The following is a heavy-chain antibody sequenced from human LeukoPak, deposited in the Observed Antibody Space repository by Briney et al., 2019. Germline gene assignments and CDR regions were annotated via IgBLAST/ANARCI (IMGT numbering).Heavy chain of an antibody. J-gene: IGHJ4*02. CDR2: ISASGDGT. D-gene: IGHD6-6*01. CDR3: AKDYSSSSYYFDY. V-gene: IGHV3-23*01. Sequence: GGSLRLSCAASGFTFSNYAMSWVRQVPGKGPEWVSAISASGDGTFYTNSVKGRFTISRDNSKNTLYLQMNSLRAEDTALYYCAKDYSSSSYYFDYWGQGTLVTVSS. CDR1: GFTFSNYA.